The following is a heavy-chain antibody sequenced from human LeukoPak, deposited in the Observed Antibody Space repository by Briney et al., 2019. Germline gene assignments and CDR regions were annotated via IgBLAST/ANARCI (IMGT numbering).Heavy chain of an antibody. D-gene: IGHD3-22*01. V-gene: IGHV3-7*01. CDR3: ARESYYYDSSGYFDAFDI. J-gene: IGHJ3*02. CDR1: GFTFSSYW. CDR2: IKQDGSEK. Sequence: GGSLRLSCAASGFTFSSYWMSWVRPAPGKGLEWVANIKQDGSEKYYVDSVKGRFTISRDNAKNSLYLQMNSLRAEDTAVYYCARESYYYDSSGYFDAFDIWGQGTMVTVSS.